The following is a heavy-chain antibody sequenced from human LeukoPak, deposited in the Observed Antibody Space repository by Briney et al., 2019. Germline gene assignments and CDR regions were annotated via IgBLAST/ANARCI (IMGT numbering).Heavy chain of an antibody. Sequence: SETLSLTCTVSGGSIGIYYWNWIRQPAGKGLEWIGRIFTSGIANYNPSLMSRVTMSVDTSKNQFSLNLSSETAADTAVYYCAREISGTYYNPLGYMDVWGKGTTVTVSS. J-gene: IGHJ6*03. CDR1: GGSIGIYY. CDR2: IFTSGIA. D-gene: IGHD3-10*01. CDR3: AREISGTYYNPLGYMDV. V-gene: IGHV4-4*07.